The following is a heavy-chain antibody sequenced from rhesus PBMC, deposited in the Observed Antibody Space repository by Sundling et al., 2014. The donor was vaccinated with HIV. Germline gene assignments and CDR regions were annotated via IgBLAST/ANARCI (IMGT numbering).Heavy chain of an antibody. CDR2: INSGGNST. CDR1: GFTFSTYG. D-gene: IGHD4-11*01. V-gene: IGHV3-103*01. CDR3: AKDEEGMTTITGGFDC. J-gene: IGHJ4*01. Sequence: EVQLVETGGGLVQPGGSLKLSCAASGFTFSTYGMSWVRQAPGKGLEWVSGINSGGNSTYYVDSVKGRFTISRDNSKNTLSLQMNSLRAEDTAVYYCAKDEEGMTTITGGFDCWGQGVLVTVSS.